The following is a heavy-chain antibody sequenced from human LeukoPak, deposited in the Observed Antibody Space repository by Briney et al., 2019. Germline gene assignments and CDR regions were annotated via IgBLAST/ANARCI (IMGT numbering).Heavy chain of an antibody. V-gene: IGHV3-30*02. Sequence: PGGSLRLSCAASGFTFSSYGMHWVRQAPGKGLEWVAFIRYDGSNKYYADSVKGRFTISRDNSKNTLYLQMNSLRAEDTAVYYCAKGDTAVVRRAFDIWGQGTMVTVSS. CDR2: IRYDGSNK. CDR3: AKGDTAVVRRAFDI. CDR1: GFTFSSYG. D-gene: IGHD5-18*01. J-gene: IGHJ3*02.